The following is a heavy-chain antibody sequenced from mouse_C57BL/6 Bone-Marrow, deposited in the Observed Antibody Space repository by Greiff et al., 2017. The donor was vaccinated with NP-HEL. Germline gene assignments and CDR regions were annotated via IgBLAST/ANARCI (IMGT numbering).Heavy chain of an antibody. CDR3: TAGGSSPYAMDY. CDR2: IDPENGDT. D-gene: IGHD1-1*01. CDR1: GFTIKDDY. V-gene: IGHV14-4*01. Sequence: VQLQQSGAELVRPGASVKLSCTVSGFTIKDDYMHWVKQRPEQGLEWIGWIDPENGDTEYASKFQGKATITADTSSNTAYLHLSSLTSEDTAVYYCTAGGSSPYAMDYWGQGTSVTVSS. J-gene: IGHJ4*01.